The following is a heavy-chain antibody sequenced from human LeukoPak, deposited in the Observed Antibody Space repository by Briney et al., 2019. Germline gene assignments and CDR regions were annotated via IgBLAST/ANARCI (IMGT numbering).Heavy chain of an antibody. CDR2: IYYSGST. V-gene: IGHV4-59*01. CDR1: GGSISSYY. CDR3: ARVLLSNCYDKGYYFDY. Sequence: SETLSLTCTVSGGSISSYYWSWIRQPPGKGLEWIGYIYYSGSTNYNPSLKSRVTISVDTSKNQFSLKLSSVTAADTAVYYCARVLLSNCYDKGYYFDYWGQGTLVTVSS. J-gene: IGHJ4*02. D-gene: IGHD2-21*01.